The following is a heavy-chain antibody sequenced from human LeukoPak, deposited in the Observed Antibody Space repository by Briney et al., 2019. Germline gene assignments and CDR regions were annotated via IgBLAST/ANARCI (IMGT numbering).Heavy chain of an antibody. CDR1: GFVFGDYA. J-gene: IGHJ5*02. CDR2: IRGKAYGETT. Sequence: GGSLRLSCTASGFVFGDYAMSWVRQAPGKGLEWVGLIRGKAYGETTEYAASVKGKFTISRDDSRSIAYLQMNNVKSEDTAIYYCTRESGSGWYTTNWFDPWGQGTLVTVSS. D-gene: IGHD1-26*01. V-gene: IGHV3-49*04. CDR3: TRESGSGWYTTNWFDP.